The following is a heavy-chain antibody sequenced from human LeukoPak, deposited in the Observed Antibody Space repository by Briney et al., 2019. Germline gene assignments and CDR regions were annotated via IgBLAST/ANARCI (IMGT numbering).Heavy chain of an antibody. Sequence: SETLSLTCTVSGGSISSGDYYWSWIRQPPGKGLEWIGYIYYSGSTYYNPSLKSRVTISVDTSKNQFSLKLSSVTAADTAVYYCARVLAFTMVRGVNDYWGQGTLVTVSS. V-gene: IGHV4-30-4*01. D-gene: IGHD3-10*01. CDR2: IYYSGST. CDR1: GGSISSGDYY. J-gene: IGHJ4*02. CDR3: ARVLAFTMVRGVNDY.